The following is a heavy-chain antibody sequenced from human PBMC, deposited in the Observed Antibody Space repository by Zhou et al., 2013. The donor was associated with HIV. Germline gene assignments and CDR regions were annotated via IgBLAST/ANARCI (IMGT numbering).Heavy chain of an antibody. V-gene: IGHV1-8*01. CDR2: MNPRSGNT. Sequence: QVQLVQSGAEVKKPGASVKVSCKASGYTFMNYDINWVRQATGQGLEWMGWMNPRSGNTGYAQKFQGRVTITADESTRTEYLELNGLTYEDTAVYYCARGGYSGYDWSLDYWGQGTLVTVSS. CDR3: ARGGYSGYDWSLDY. D-gene: IGHD5-12*01. J-gene: IGHJ4*02. CDR1: GYTFMNYD.